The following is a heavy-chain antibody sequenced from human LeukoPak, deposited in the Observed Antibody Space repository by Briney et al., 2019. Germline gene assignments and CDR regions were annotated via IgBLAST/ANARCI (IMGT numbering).Heavy chain of an antibody. CDR1: GNYW. D-gene: IGHD2/OR15-2a*01. CDR3: VGFYETY. Sequence: GGSLRLSCAASGNYWMHWVRQAPGKGLVWVSHINSDGSWTSYADSVKGRFTISKDNAKNTVYLQMNNLRAEDTAVYYCVGFYETYWGRGTLVTVSS. J-gene: IGHJ4*02. CDR2: INSDGSWT. V-gene: IGHV3-74*01.